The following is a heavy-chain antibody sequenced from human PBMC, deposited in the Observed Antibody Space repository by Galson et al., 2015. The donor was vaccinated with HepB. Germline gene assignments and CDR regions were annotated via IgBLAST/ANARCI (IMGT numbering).Heavy chain of an antibody. Sequence: SVKVSCKASGYTFTSHAMHWVRQAPGQRLEWMGWINAGNGNTKYSQKFQGRVTITRDTSASTAYMELSSLRSEDTAVYYCARDRNQLLPLYYYYMDVWGKGTTVTVSS. D-gene: IGHD2-2*01. CDR1: GYTFTSHA. CDR3: ARDRNQLLPLYYYYMDV. CDR2: INAGNGNT. J-gene: IGHJ6*03. V-gene: IGHV1-3*01.